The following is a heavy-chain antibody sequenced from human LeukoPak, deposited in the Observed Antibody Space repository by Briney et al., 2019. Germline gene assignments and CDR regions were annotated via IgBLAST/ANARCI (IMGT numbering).Heavy chain of an antibody. D-gene: IGHD3-10*01. J-gene: IGHJ4*02. CDR2: INAGNGNT. CDR3: ARGPRYYYGSGSYLDY. CDR1: GYTFTSYA. V-gene: IGHV1-3*03. Sequence: AAVKVSCKASGYTFTSYAMHWVRQAPGQRLEWMGWINAGNGNTKYSQEFQGRVTITRDTSASTAYMELSSLRSEDMAVYYCARGPRYYYGSGSYLDYWGQGTLVTVSS.